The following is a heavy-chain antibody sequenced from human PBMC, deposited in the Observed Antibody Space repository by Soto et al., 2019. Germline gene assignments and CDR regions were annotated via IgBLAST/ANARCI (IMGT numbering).Heavy chain of an antibody. CDR2: INTYIGNT. CDR3: ARYSGSSLYGFGI. D-gene: IGHD1-26*01. V-gene: IGHV1-18*04. Sequence: VASVKVSCKASGYTFTTYGISWVRQAPGQGLEWMGWINTYIGNTNYAQRLQGRVTVTADTSTSTAYMELRSLRSDDTAVYYCARYSGSSLYGFGIWGRGTTVTVSS. J-gene: IGHJ3*02. CDR1: GYTFTTYG.